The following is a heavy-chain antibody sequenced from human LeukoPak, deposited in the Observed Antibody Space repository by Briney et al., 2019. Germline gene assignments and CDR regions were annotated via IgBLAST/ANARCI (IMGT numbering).Heavy chain of an antibody. Sequence: PSESLSLTCSVNVGSFSDYHRSWIRQPPGKGLEWMVEINHSGSTNYNPSLKSRVTISVDTSKNQFSLKLSSVTAADTAVYYCARGLGDGYTNWYLDLWGRGTLVTVSS. CDR1: VGSFSDYH. D-gene: IGHD5-24*01. J-gene: IGHJ2*01. CDR3: ARGLGDGYTNWYLDL. V-gene: IGHV4-34*01. CDR2: INHSGST.